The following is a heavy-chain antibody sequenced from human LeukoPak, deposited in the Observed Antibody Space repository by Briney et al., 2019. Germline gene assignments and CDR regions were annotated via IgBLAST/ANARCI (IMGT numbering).Heavy chain of an antibody. CDR2: ISSSSSYI. J-gene: IGHJ4*02. CDR3: ARGSDILTGYFFDY. V-gene: IGHV3-21*01. D-gene: IGHD3-9*01. CDR1: GFTFSSYS. Sequence: GGFLRLSCAASGFTFSSYSMNWVRQAPGKGLEWVSSISSSSSYIYYADSVKGRFTISRDNAKNSLYLQMNSLRAEDTAVYYCARGSDILTGYFFDYWGQGTLVTVSS.